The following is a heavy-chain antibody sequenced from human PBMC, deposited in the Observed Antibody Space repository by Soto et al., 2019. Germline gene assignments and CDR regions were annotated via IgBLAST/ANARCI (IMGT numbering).Heavy chain of an antibody. Sequence: QVQLVESGGGVVQPGRSLRLSCAASGFTFSSYGMHWVRQAPGKGLEWVAVISYDGSNKYYADSVKGRFTISRDNSKNTLYLQMNSLRAEDTAVYYCAKSLAEWLVRYYFDYWGQGTLVTVSS. J-gene: IGHJ4*02. CDR2: ISYDGSNK. D-gene: IGHD6-19*01. CDR1: GFTFSSYG. CDR3: AKSLAEWLVRYYFDY. V-gene: IGHV3-30*18.